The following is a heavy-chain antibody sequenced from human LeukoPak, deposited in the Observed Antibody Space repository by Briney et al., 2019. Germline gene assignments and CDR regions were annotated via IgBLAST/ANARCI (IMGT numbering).Heavy chain of an antibody. J-gene: IGHJ4*02. CDR3: ARVLGIAVVAGATEDNYFDS. V-gene: IGHV4-34*01. CDR2: INQSGDT. Sequence: SETLSLTCGVTGGSFSTHFWAWIRQSPARGREWIGEINQSGDTDYNPSLKRRVKISIDVSRSQFSLTLTSVTAADTAMYYCARVLGIAVVAGATEDNYFDSWGQGALVTVSS. CDR1: GGSFSTHF. D-gene: IGHD2-2*03.